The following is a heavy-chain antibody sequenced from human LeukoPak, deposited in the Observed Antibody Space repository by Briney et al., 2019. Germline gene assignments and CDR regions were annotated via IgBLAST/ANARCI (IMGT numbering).Heavy chain of an antibody. D-gene: IGHD3-9*01. CDR1: GFTFDDYG. J-gene: IGHJ4*02. CDR2: INWNGGST. V-gene: IGHV3-20*04. Sequence: PGGSLRLSCAASGFTFDDYGMSWVRQAPGKGLEWVSGINWNGGSTGYADSVKGRFTISRDNAKNSLYLQMNSLRAEDTAFYYCAKDIGILSGYYNFDNWGQGTLVTVSS. CDR3: AKDIGILSGYYNFDN.